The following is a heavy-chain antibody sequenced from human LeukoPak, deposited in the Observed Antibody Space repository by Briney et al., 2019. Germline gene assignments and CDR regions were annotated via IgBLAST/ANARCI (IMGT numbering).Heavy chain of an antibody. Sequence: GASVKVSCKASGYTFTSYGISWVRQAPGQGLEWMGWISAYNGNTNYAQKLQGRVTMTTDTSTSTAYMELRSLRSDDTAVYYCARDYAAPDIVGATSNPWGQGTLVTVSS. D-gene: IGHD1-26*01. CDR3: ARDYAAPDIVGATSNP. CDR1: GYTFTSYG. J-gene: IGHJ5*02. V-gene: IGHV1-18*01. CDR2: ISAYNGNT.